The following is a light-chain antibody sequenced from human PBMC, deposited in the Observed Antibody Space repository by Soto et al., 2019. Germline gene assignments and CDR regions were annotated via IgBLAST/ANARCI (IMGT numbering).Light chain of an antibody. CDR2: EVS. V-gene: IGLV2-23*02. J-gene: IGLJ2*01. CDR3: FSYAGSSTFVV. CDR1: SSDVGSYNL. Sequence: SALTQPASVSGSPGQSITISCTGTSSDVGSYNLVSWYQQHPGKAPKLMIYEVSKRPSGVSNRFSCSKSGNAASLTISGLQAEDEGDYYCFSYAGSSTFVVFGGGTKLTVL.